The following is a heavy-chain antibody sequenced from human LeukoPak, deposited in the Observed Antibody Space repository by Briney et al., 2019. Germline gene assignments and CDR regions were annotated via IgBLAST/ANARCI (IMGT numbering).Heavy chain of an antibody. CDR1: GGTFSSYA. V-gene: IGHV1-69*06. CDR2: IIPIFGTA. CDR3: ARDRGTSWLPDPLFI. Sequence: ASVKVSCKASGGTFSSYAISWVRQAPGQGLEWMGGIIPIFGTANYAQKFQGRVTITADKSTSTAYMELSSLRSEDTVVYYCARDRGTSWLPDPLFIWGQGTLVTVSS. J-gene: IGHJ4*02. D-gene: IGHD2-2*01.